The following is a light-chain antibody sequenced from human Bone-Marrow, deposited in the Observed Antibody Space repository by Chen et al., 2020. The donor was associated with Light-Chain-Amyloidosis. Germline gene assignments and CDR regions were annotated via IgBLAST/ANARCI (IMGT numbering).Light chain of an antibody. J-gene: IGLJ3*02. CDR3: QVWDRSSDRPV. CDR1: NLGSTS. Sequence: SYVLTQPSSVSEAPAQTATIACGGNNLGSTSVHWYQQTPGQAPLLVVDDDRDRPSGIAERLAGSNSGNTATLTISRVEAGDEAHYYCQVWDRSSDRPVFGGGTKLTVL. V-gene: IGLV3-21*02. CDR2: DDR.